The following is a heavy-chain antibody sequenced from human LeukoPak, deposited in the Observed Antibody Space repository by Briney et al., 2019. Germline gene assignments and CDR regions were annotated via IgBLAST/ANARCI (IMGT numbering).Heavy chain of an antibody. CDR3: ATRNNFEY. V-gene: IGHV3-7*01. J-gene: IGHJ4*02. CDR2: IRFDGSEK. Sequence: GGSLRLSCTVPVFTSFSGHWMNWVRQAPGKGLGWVANIRFDGSEKGYGDSVEGRFIISRDNSKNSVYLQMNSLRAEDTAVYYCATRNNFEYSGQGALVTVSS. CDR1: VFTSFSGHW.